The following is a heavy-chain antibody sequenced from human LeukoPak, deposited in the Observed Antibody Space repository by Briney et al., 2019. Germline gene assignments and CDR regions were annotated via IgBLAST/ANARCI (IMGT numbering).Heavy chain of an antibody. D-gene: IGHD6-25*01. CDR2: MYTSGGT. V-gene: IGHV4-59*10. CDR3: ARSRVAAGAIDY. J-gene: IGHJ4*02. Sequence: PSETLSLTCAVYGGSFSGYYWSWIRQPAGKGLEWIGRMYTSGGTTYNPSLKSRVTMSVDTSKKQFSLKVNSVTAADTAVYYCARSRVAAGAIDYWGQGTLVTVSS. CDR1: GGSFSGYY.